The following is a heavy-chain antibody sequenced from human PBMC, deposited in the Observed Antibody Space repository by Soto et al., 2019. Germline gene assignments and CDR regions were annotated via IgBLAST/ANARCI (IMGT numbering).Heavy chain of an antibody. V-gene: IGHV4-31*03. D-gene: IGHD3-10*01. CDR1: GGSISSGGYY. CDR3: ARGSYRHGFDP. J-gene: IGHJ5*02. CDR2: IYYSGST. Sequence: PSETLSLTCTVSGGSISSGGYYWSWIRQHPGKGLEWIGYIYYSGSTYYDPSLKRRLTISVDTSKNQFSLKLSSVTAADTAVYYCARGSYRHGFDPWGQGTLVTVSS.